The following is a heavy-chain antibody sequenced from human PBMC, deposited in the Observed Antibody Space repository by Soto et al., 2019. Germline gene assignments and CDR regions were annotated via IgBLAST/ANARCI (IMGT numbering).Heavy chain of an antibody. CDR1: GFTVTTNY. CDR3: ARDLTYYYYAMDV. D-gene: IGHD7-27*01. V-gene: IGHV3-66*01. CDR2: IYSGGST. Sequence: EVQLVESGGGLVQPGGSLRLSCAASGFTVTTNYMTWVRQAPGKGLEWVSVIYSGGSTYYADSVKDRFTISRDKSKNTLYLQMNSLRAEDTAVYYCARDLTYYYYAMDVWGQGTTVTVSS. J-gene: IGHJ6*02.